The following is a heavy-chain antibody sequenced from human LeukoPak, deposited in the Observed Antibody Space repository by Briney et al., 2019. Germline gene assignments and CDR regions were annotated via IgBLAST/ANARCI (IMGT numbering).Heavy chain of an antibody. CDR3: ARVVGYFDY. CDR1: GFTFSTYA. CDR2: VSGSGGDT. V-gene: IGHV3-23*01. Sequence: GGSLRLSCAASGFTFSTYATTWVRQAPGKGLEWVSSVSGSGGDTYYADSMKGRFTMSRDNSRNTVYLQMNSLRAEDTAVYYCARVVGYFDYWGQGTLVTVSS. J-gene: IGHJ4*02.